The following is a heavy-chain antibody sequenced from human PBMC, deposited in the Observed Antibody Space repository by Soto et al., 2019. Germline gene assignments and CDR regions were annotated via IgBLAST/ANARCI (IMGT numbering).Heavy chain of an antibody. D-gene: IGHD5-12*01. CDR2: IRSSSSTI. J-gene: IGHJ4*02. Sequence: PGGSLRLSCGASGFTFSSYSMYWVRQAPGKGLEWISYIRSSSSTIFYADSVKGRFTISRDNDKNSLYLQMNNLRDEDTAVYFCAREGRYSGSDYFDYWGQGTLVTVSS. CDR1: GFTFSSYS. CDR3: AREGRYSGSDYFDY. V-gene: IGHV3-48*02.